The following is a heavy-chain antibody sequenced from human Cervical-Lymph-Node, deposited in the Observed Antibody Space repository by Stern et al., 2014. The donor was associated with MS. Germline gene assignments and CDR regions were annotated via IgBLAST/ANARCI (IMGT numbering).Heavy chain of an antibody. J-gene: IGHJ6*02. CDR2: ISYDGDNK. CDR3: AKDQVFGAAILYYHHGMDV. Sequence: VQLVESGGGEVQPGTSLRLSCAASGFTFSSYGMHWVRQAPGKGLEWVALISYDGDNKYYADSVKGRFTISRDNSEDTLYLQINSLRAEDTAVYYCAKDQVFGAAILYYHHGMDVWGQGTTVTVSS. V-gene: IGHV3-30*18. CDR1: GFTFSSYG. D-gene: IGHD2-21*01.